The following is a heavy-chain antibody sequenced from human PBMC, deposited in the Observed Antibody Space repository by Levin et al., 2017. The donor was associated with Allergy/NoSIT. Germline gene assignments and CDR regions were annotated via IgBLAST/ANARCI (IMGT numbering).Heavy chain of an antibody. J-gene: IGHJ6*03. D-gene: IGHD4-17*01. Sequence: GESLKISCAASGFTFSSYGMHWVRQAPGKGLEWVAVISYDGSNKYYADSVKGRFTISRDNSKNTLYLQMNSLRAEDTAVYYCAKDHFSYGDYHYYYMDVWGKGTTVTVSS. CDR2: ISYDGSNK. CDR3: AKDHFSYGDYHYYYMDV. V-gene: IGHV3-30*18. CDR1: GFTFSSYG.